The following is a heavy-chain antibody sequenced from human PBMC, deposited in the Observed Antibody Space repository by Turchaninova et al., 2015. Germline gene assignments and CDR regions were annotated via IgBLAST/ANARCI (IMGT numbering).Heavy chain of an antibody. J-gene: IGHJ5*02. V-gene: IGHV4-34*01. CDR2: ISHSGST. Sequence: QVQLQQWGAGLLKPSEPLSLTCAVYGGSFSGYYWRWIRQPPGQGLAWIGAISHSGSTNENPSLKSRVTISVDTAKTQVSLKRSSVTAAETAVYYCARDLPRADIVVVPAAMVGWVDPWAREPWSPSPQ. CDR3: ARDLPRADIVVVPAAMVGWVDP. CDR1: GGSFSGYY. D-gene: IGHD2-2*01.